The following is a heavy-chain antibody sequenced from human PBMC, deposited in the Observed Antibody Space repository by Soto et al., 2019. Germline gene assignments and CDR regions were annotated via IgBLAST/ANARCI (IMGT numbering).Heavy chain of an antibody. CDR1: GFTFSNNW. V-gene: IGHV3-13*01. J-gene: IGHJ4*02. CDR2: IGTAGDT. Sequence: EVHLVESGGGLAQPGGSLRLSCAASGFTFSNNWIHWVRQAPGKGLVWVSAIGTAGDTYYPGSVKGRFTISRENAKNSLYLQMNSLRAGDTAVYYCARGRKTAAGTPAYYFDYWGQGTLVTVSS. D-gene: IGHD6-13*01. CDR3: ARGRKTAAGTPAYYFDY.